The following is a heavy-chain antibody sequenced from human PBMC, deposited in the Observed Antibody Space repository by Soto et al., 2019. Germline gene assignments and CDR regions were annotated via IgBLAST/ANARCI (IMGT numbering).Heavy chain of an antibody. CDR1: GFNFDNYG. V-gene: IGHV3-30*18. CDR2: ITYDGSFQ. D-gene: IGHD1-7*01. Sequence: QVQLVESGGGVVQPGGSLRLSCQASGFNFDNYGMHWVRQAPGKGLAWVAVITYDGSFQYYADSVKGRFTISRDNSKNTLFLHLNTLKPEDTAVYLCAKDRVGGTFYTPFGFCGQGTLVTVSS. CDR3: AKDRVGGTFYTPFGF. J-gene: IGHJ4*02.